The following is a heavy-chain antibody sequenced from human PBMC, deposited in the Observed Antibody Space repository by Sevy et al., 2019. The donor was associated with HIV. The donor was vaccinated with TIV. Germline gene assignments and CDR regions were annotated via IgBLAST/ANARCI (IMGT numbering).Heavy chain of an antibody. CDR2: ISYDASNT. V-gene: IGHV3-30*18. D-gene: IGHD6-19*01. J-gene: IGHJ5*02. Sequence: GGSLRLSCEASGFSFSTYGMHWVRQAPGKGLEWVAVISYDASNTYYADSVKGRVTISRDNSKNTLYLQMESLRAEDTAVYYWAKSALAGAATYLTDHWGQGTLVTVSS. CDR3: AKSALAGAATYLTDH. CDR1: GFSFSTYG.